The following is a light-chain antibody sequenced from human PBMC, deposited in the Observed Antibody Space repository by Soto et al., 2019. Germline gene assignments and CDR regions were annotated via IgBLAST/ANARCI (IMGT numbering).Light chain of an antibody. Sequence: QSSLTQPPSASWSPGQSFTISCTGTISYICGYNSVSWYQHHPGKAPKVMIYEVSKRPSGVPDLFSGSKSGNTASLTVSGLQAEDEADFYCRSYAGSNKGVFGPWTKVPVL. CDR3: RSYAGSNKGV. V-gene: IGLV2-8*01. J-gene: IGLJ1*01. CDR1: ISYICGYNS. CDR2: EVS.